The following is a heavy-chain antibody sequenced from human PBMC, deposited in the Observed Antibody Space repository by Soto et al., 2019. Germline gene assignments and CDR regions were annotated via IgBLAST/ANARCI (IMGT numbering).Heavy chain of an antibody. J-gene: IGHJ4*02. V-gene: IGHV3-21*01. D-gene: IGHD3-10*01. Sequence: EVQLVESGGGLVKPGESLRLSCVASGFTFKNYNMNWVRQAPGKGLERVSSIGGTDTFTYYADSVKGRFSISRDNAKSSLFLQMNSLRAEDTAVYFCVRDGSLLGLTRWGQGTLVTVSS. CDR2: IGGTDTFT. CDR3: VRDGSLLGLTR. CDR1: GFTFKNYN.